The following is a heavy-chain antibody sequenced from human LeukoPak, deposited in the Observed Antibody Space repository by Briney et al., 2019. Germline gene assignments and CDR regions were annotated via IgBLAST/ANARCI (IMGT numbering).Heavy chain of an antibody. V-gene: IGHV1-2*02. J-gene: IGHJ3*02. CDR3: ARIRDGYNDAYDI. Sequence: ASVKVSCKASGYTFTGYYMHWVRQVPGQGLEWMGWINPNSGGTNYAQKFQGRVTMTRDTSISTAYMELSRLRSEDTAIYYCARIRDGYNDAYDIWGQGTVVTVSS. D-gene: IGHD5-24*01. CDR2: INPNSGGT. CDR1: GYTFTGYY.